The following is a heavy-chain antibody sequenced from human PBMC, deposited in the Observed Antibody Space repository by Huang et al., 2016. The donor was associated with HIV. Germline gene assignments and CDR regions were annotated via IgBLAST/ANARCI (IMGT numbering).Heavy chain of an antibody. CDR1: GYAFTSYY. J-gene: IGHJ4*02. V-gene: IGHV1-46*01. CDR2: INPRDGST. D-gene: IGHD3-22*01. CDR3: ARDRDFYDSSGYWGFNYFDY. Sequence: QVQLVQSGAEVKKPGASVKVSCKASGYAFTSYYLHWVRQAPGQGLEWMGIINPRDGSTSYAQKFQGRVTTTRDTSTNTVFMEVRSLRSEDTAVYYCARDRDFYDSSGYWGFNYFDYWGQGTLVTVSS.